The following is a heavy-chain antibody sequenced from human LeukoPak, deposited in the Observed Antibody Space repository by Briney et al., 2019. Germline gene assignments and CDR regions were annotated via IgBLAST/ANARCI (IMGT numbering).Heavy chain of an antibody. V-gene: IGHV3-21*01. CDR1: GFTFSSCA. CDR3: AVSLRYFDWLFSQGFDY. D-gene: IGHD3-9*01. J-gene: IGHJ4*02. Sequence: GGSLRLSCAASGFTFSSCAMTWVRQAPGKGLEWVSTISGSGSSHIYYADSVKGRFTISRDNAKNSLSLQMNSLRAEDTAVYYCAVSLRYFDWLFSQGFDYWGQGTLVTVSS. CDR2: ISGSGSSHI.